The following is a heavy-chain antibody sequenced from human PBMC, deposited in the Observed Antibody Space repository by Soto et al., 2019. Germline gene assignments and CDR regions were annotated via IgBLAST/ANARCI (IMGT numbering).Heavy chain of an antibody. CDR2: ISHSGTT. J-gene: IGHJ6*02. CDR1: GFPISSTYS. CDR3: ARVTMVIRDSDHFGVDV. Sequence: SETLSLTCLVSGFPISSTYSWGWIRQPPGKGLEWIGSISHSGTTSYSPSLTSRVSISVDTSKNQVSLKLTSVTAADTAVYFCARVTMVIRDSDHFGVDVWGQGTTVTVS. D-gene: IGHD4-17*01. V-gene: IGHV4-38-2*02.